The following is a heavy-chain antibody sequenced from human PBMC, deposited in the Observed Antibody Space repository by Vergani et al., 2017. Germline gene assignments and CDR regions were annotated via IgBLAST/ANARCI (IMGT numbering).Heavy chain of an antibody. CDR3: ARDRWGRITVVRGVNGGGFDY. J-gene: IGHJ4*02. D-gene: IGHD3-10*01. V-gene: IGHV3-30-3*01. Sequence: QVQLVESGGGVVQPGRSLRLSCAASGFTFSSYAMHWVRQAPGKGLEWVAVISYDGSNKYYADSVKGRFTISRDNSKNTLYLQMNSLRAEDTALYYCARDRWGRITVVRGVNGGGFDYWGQGTLVTVSS. CDR1: GFTFSSYA. CDR2: ISYDGSNK.